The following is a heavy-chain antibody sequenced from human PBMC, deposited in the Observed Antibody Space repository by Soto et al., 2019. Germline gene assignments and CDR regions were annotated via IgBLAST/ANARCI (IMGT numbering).Heavy chain of an antibody. J-gene: IGHJ4*02. CDR1: GGTFSSYA. CDR3: VTYHYYDSSGYPDPSDY. Sequence: GASVKVSCKASGGTFSSYAISWVRQAPGQGLEWMGGIIPIFGTANYAQKFQGRVTITADESTSTAYMELSSLRSEDTAVYYCVTYHYYDSSGYPDPSDYWGQGTLVTVSS. CDR2: IIPIFGTA. D-gene: IGHD3-22*01. V-gene: IGHV1-69*13.